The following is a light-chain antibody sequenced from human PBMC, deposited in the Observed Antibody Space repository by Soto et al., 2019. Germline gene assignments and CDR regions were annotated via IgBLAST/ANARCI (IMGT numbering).Light chain of an antibody. V-gene: IGLV2-18*02. CDR3: SSFTSSSNYV. CDR2: DVS. J-gene: IGLJ1*01. CDR1: SSDVGSYNR. Sequence: QSALTQPPSVSGSPGQSVTISCTGTSSDVGSYNRVSWYQQPPGTAPKLMIYDVSNRPSAVPDRFSGSKSGNTASLTISGLQPEDEADYYCSSFTSSSNYVFGTGTKLTVL.